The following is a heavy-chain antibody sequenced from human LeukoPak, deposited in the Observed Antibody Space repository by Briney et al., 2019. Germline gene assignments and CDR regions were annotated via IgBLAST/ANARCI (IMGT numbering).Heavy chain of an antibody. CDR2: IYTSGST. Sequence: SETLSLTCTVPGGSISSGSYYWSWIRQPPGKGLEWIGRIYTSGSTNYNPSLKSRVTISGDTSKNQFSLRLSSVTAADTAVYYCARASYSYDINGWVPFDYWGQGTLVTVSS. CDR3: ARASYSYDINGWVPFDY. J-gene: IGHJ4*02. CDR1: GGSISSGSYY. V-gene: IGHV4-61*02. D-gene: IGHD3-22*01.